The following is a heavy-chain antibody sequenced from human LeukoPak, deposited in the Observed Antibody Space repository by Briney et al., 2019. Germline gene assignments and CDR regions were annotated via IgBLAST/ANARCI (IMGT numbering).Heavy chain of an antibody. V-gene: IGHV1-69*01. J-gene: IGHJ6*03. Sequence: GASVKVSCKASGGTFSSYAISWVRQAPGQGLERMGGIIPISGTTNYAQKFQGRVTITVDESTTTSYMELSSLRSEDTAVYYCARDGGVAARTFNYYYHYMDVWGKGTTVTVSS. D-gene: IGHD6-6*01. CDR2: IIPISGTT. CDR1: GGTFSSYA. CDR3: ARDGGVAARTFNYYYHYMDV.